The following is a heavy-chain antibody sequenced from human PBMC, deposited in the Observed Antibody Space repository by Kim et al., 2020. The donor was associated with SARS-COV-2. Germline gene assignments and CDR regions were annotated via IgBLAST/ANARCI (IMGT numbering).Heavy chain of an antibody. CDR3: AREILGYCSSTSCYDY. Sequence: SETLSLTCTVSGGSISSYYWSWIRQPPGKGLEWIGYIYYSGSTNYNPSLKSRVTISVDTSKNQFSLKLSSVTAADTAVYYCAREILGYCSSTSCYDYWGQGTLVTVSA. CDR1: GGSISSYY. D-gene: IGHD2-2*01. CDR2: IYYSGST. V-gene: IGHV4-59*13. J-gene: IGHJ4*02.